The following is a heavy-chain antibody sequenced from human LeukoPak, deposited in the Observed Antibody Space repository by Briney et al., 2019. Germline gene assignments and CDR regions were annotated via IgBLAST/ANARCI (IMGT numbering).Heavy chain of an antibody. V-gene: IGHV3-66*01. CDR3: ASESSSWVSGSIDY. Sequence: TGGSLRLSCAASEFSVGSNYMTWVRQAPGKGLEWVSLIYSGGSTYYADSVKGRFTISRDNSKNTLYLQMNSLRAEDTAVYYCASESSSWVSGSIDYWGQGTLVTVSS. CDR2: IYSGGST. CDR1: EFSVGSNY. J-gene: IGHJ4*02. D-gene: IGHD6-13*01.